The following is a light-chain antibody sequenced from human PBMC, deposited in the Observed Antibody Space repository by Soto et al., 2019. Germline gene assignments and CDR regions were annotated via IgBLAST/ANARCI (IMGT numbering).Light chain of an antibody. Sequence: QSVLTQPPSVSGAPGQRVTISCTESSSNIGAGYDVHWYQQLPGTDPKLLIYGNSNRPSGVPDRFSGSKSGTSASLAITGFQDEDEADYYCQSYDSSLSGWVFGGGTKLTVL. V-gene: IGLV1-40*01. CDR3: QSYDSSLSGWV. CDR2: GNS. CDR1: SSNIGAGYD. J-gene: IGLJ3*02.